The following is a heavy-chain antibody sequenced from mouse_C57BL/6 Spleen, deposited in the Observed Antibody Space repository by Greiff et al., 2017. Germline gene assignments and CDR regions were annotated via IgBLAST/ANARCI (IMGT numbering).Heavy chain of an antibody. CDR2: IYPGDGDT. CDR3: ARSIDGDWYFDV. J-gene: IGHJ1*03. D-gene: IGHD2-3*01. CDR1: GYAFSSSW. V-gene: IGHV1-82*01. Sequence: QVQLQQSGPELVKPGASVKISCKASGYAFSSSWMNWVKQRPGKGLEWIGRIYPGDGDTNYNWKFKGKATLTADKSSSPAYMQLSSLTSEDSAVYFCARSIDGDWYFDVWGTGTTVTVSS.